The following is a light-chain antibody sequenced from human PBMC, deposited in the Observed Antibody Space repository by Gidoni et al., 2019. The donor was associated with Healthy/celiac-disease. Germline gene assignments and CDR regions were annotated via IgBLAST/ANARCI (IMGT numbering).Light chain of an antibody. J-gene: IGKJ2*04. CDR3: QQSYSTPSS. V-gene: IGKV1-39*01. Sequence: DIQMTQSPSSLSASVGDRVTITCRASQSISSYLNWYQQKPGKAPKLLIYAASSLQSGVPSRFSGSGSRTDFTLTISSLQPEDFATYYCQQSYSTPSSCXQXTKLEIK. CDR2: AAS. CDR1: QSISSY.